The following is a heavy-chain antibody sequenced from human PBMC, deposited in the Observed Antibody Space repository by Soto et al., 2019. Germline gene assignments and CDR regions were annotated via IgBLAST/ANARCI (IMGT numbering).Heavy chain of an antibody. CDR3: AREMNYYGSGSYYNY. V-gene: IGHV1-69*08. Sequence: QVQLVQSGAEVKKPGSSVKVSCKASGGTFSSYTISWVRQAPGQGLEWMGRIIPILGIANYAQKFQGRVTITADKSTSTAYMELSSLRSEDTAVYYCAREMNYYGSGSYYNYWGQGTLVTVSS. CDR2: IIPILGIA. D-gene: IGHD3-10*01. J-gene: IGHJ4*02. CDR1: GGTFSSYT.